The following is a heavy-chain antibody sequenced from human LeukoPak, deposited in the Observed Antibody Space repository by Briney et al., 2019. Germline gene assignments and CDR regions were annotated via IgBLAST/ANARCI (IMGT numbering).Heavy chain of an antibody. D-gene: IGHD3-10*01. Sequence: SETLSLTCTVSGGSISSSSYYWGWIRQPPGKGLEWIGSIYYSGSTYYNPSLKSRVTISVDTSKNQFSLKLSSVTAADTAVYYCARGRLARAPYFDYWGQGPLVIVSS. CDR3: ARGRLARAPYFDY. CDR2: IYYSGST. CDR1: GGSISSSSYY. J-gene: IGHJ4*02. V-gene: IGHV4-39*07.